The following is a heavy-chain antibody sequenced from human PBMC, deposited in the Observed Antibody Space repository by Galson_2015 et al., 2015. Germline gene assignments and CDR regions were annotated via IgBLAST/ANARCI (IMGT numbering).Heavy chain of an antibody. J-gene: IGHJ4*02. V-gene: IGHV3-21*01. CDR1: GGTFSSYS. D-gene: IGHD6-19*01. CDR2: ISSSSSYI. Sequence: SCKASGGTFSSYSMNWVRQAPGKGLEWVSSISSSSSYIYYADSVKGRFTISRDNAKNSLYLQMNSLRAEDTAVYYCARIPKKGFSGWYGWLSDYWGQGTLVTVSS. CDR3: ARIPKKGFSGWYGWLSDY.